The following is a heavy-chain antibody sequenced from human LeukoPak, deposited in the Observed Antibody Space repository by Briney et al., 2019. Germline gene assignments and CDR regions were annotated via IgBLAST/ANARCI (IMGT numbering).Heavy chain of an antibody. Sequence: SETLSLTCTVSGGSISSYYWSWIRQPPGKGLEWIGYIYYSGSTNYNPSLKSRVTISVDTSKNQFSLKLSSVTAADTAVYYCARQRASAGTYYYYGMDVWGQGTTVTVSS. D-gene: IGHD6-13*01. J-gene: IGHJ6*02. V-gene: IGHV4-59*08. CDR1: GGSISSYY. CDR3: ARQRASAGTYYYYGMDV. CDR2: IYYSGST.